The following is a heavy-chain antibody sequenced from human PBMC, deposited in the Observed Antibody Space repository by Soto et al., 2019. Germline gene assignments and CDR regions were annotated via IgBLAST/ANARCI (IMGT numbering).Heavy chain of an antibody. V-gene: IGHV3-33*01. CDR3: ARELQRPYGEADAFDI. CDR1: GFTFSSYG. CDR2: IWYDGSNK. J-gene: IGHJ3*02. Sequence: QVQLVESGGGVVQPGRSLRLSCAASGFTFSSYGMHWVRQAPGKGLEWVAVIWYDGSNKYYADSVKGRFTISRGNSKNTLYLQMNSLRAEDTAVYYCARELQRPYGEADAFDIWGQGTMVTVSS. D-gene: IGHD4-17*01.